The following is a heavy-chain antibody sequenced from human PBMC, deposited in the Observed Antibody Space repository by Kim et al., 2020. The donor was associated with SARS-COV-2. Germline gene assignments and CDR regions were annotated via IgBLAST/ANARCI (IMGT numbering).Heavy chain of an antibody. D-gene: IGHD6-13*01. CDR3: ASTLIAAAGYDAFDI. J-gene: IGHJ3*02. V-gene: IGHV4-59*01. Sequence: PTLRCRVTISVDTSKNQFSLKLSSLTAADTAVYYCASTLIAAAGYDAFDIWGQGTMVTVSS.